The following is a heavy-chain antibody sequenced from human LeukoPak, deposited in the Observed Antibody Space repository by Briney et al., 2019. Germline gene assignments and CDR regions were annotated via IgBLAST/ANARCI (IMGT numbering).Heavy chain of an antibody. D-gene: IGHD6-19*01. CDR1: GFTFSSYG. J-gene: IGHJ4*02. V-gene: IGHV3-30*18. CDR3: AKGREQWLFAFDY. CDR2: ISYDGSNK. Sequence: GGSLRLSCAASGFTFSSYGMHWVRQAPGKGLEWVAVISYDGSNKYYADSVKGRFTISRDNSKNTLYLQMNSLRAEDTAVYYCAKGREQWLFAFDYWGQGTLVTVSS.